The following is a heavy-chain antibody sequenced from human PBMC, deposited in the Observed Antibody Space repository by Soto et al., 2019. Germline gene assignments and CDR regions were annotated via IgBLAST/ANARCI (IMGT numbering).Heavy chain of an antibody. CDR3: ATTRHGSGVRCLNNAFDI. D-gene: IGHD2-15*01. V-gene: IGHV1-3*01. J-gene: IGHJ3*02. CDR1: GYTYTSYP. CDR2: INADNGNT. Sequence: ASVKDSCKASGYTYTSYPIHWVRQAPGQRLEWMGWINADNGNTKYSQKFQGRVTITRDTSASTAYMKLSSLRSEDTAVYYCATTRHGSGVRCLNNAFDIWGQGTMVTVSS.